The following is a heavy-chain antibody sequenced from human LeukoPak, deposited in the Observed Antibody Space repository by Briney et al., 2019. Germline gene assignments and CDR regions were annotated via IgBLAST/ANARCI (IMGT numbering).Heavy chain of an antibody. Sequence: GGSLRLSCAASGFTFSTYTMNWVRQAPGKGLEWVSSISGSSSYIYYADSVKGRLTISRDNAKNSLYLQMNSLRAEDTAVYYCARDLSGYSSLLDYWGQGTLVTGSS. V-gene: IGHV3-21*01. D-gene: IGHD3-22*01. CDR1: GFTFSTYT. J-gene: IGHJ4*02. CDR2: ISGSSSYI. CDR3: ARDLSGYSSLLDY.